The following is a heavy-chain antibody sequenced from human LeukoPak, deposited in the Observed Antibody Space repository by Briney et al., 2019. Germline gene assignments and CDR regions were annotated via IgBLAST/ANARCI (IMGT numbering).Heavy chain of an antibody. CDR1: GFTFSSYW. CDR2: IKQDGSEK. J-gene: IGHJ6*03. V-gene: IGHV3-7*03. Sequence: GGSLRLSCAASGFTFSSYWMSWVRQAPGKGLEWVANIKQDGSEKYYVDSVKGRLTISRDNAKNSLYLQMNSLRAEDTAVYYCARVLSGRGSLYDYYYYMDVWGKGTTVTISS. D-gene: IGHD3-10*01. CDR3: ARVLSGRGSLYDYYYYMDV.